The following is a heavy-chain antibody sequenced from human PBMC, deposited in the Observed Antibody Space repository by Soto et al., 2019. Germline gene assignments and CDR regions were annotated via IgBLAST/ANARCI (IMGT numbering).Heavy chain of an antibody. D-gene: IGHD2-2*01. J-gene: IGHJ4*02. CDR1: GGSISRGDYY. V-gene: IGHV4-30-4*01. CDR3: ARTAGYVYQLLFNY. CDR2: IYYSGST. Sequence: SETLSLTCTVSGGSISRGDYYWSWIRQPPGKGLEWIGYIYYSGSTYYAPSLKSRLSISLDTSKNQFSLNLSSVTAADTAVYYCARTAGYVYQLLFNYWGQGALVTVSS.